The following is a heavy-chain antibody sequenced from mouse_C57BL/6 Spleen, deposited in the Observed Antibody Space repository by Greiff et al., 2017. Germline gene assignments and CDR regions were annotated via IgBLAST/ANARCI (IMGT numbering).Heavy chain of an antibody. J-gene: IGHJ4*01. V-gene: IGHV1-64*01. Sequence: QVQLQQPGAELVKPGASVKLSCKASGYTFTSYWMHWVKQRPGQGLEWIGMIHPNSGSTNYNEKFKSKATLTVDESSSTAYMQLSSLTSEDSAVYYCARNSNYVGYAMDYWGQGTSVTVSS. D-gene: IGHD2-5*01. CDR3: ARNSNYVGYAMDY. CDR2: IHPNSGST. CDR1: GYTFTSYW.